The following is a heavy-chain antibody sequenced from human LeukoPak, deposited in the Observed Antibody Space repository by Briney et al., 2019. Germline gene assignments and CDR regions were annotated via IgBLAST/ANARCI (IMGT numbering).Heavy chain of an antibody. V-gene: IGHV3-23*01. D-gene: IGHD4-23*01. J-gene: IGHJ4*02. CDR3: AKTSGGNY. Sequence: PGGSLRLSCAASGFTFDDYAMSWVRQAPGKGLEWVSAISSGGGGTYFADSVKGRFTISRDNSKNMLYLQMNSLRAEDTAVYYCAKTSGGNYWGQGTLVTVSS. CDR2: ISSGGGGT. CDR1: GFTFDDYA.